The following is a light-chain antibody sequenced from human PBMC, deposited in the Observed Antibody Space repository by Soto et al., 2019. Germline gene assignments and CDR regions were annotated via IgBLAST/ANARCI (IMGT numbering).Light chain of an antibody. CDR2: EVR. CDR3: CSYTSSSIRV. Sequence: QSALTQPASVSGSPGQSITISCTGTVGLVSWYQQHPGKAPKLIIYEVRNLPSGVSNRLSGSKSGNTASLTISGLQADDEADYYCCSYTSSSIRVFGGGTKVTVL. J-gene: IGLJ3*02. CDR1: VGL. V-gene: IGLV2-14*01.